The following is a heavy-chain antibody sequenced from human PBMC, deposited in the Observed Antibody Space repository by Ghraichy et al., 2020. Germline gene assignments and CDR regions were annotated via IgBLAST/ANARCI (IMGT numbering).Heavy chain of an antibody. Sequence: GGSLRLSCAASGFTVSSNYMSWVRQAPGKGLEWVSVIYSGGSTSYADSVKGRFTISTDNSKNTLYLQMNSLRAEDTAVYYCARMGTAMSTYDYYGMDVWGQGTTVTVSS. J-gene: IGHJ6*02. V-gene: IGHV3-66*02. CDR1: GFTVSSNY. CDR3: ARMGTAMSTYDYYGMDV. D-gene: IGHD5-18*01. CDR2: IYSGGST.